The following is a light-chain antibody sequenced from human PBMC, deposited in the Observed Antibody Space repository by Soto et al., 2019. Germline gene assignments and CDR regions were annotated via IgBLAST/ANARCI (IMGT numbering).Light chain of an antibody. Sequence: DIQMTQSPSSLSASVGDRVTITCRASQTITTYLNWYQQKPGKAPKLLIYGASSLQSRVPSRFTGSASETDFILTISRLQPEDKATNHSQQRHSTPCTFGQGTKMEIK. CDR3: QQRHSTPCT. J-gene: IGKJ1*01. CDR2: GAS. CDR1: QTITTY. V-gene: IGKV1-39*01.